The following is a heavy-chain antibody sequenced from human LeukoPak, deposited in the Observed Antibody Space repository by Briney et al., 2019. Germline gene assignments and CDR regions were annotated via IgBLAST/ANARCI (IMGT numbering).Heavy chain of an antibody. D-gene: IGHD3-9*01. J-gene: IGHJ5*02. CDR1: GYSFTSYG. CDR3: ARDYTGYFP. CDR2: ISAYNGNT. V-gene: IGHV1-18*01. Sequence: ASVKVSCKASGYSFTSYGISWVRQAPGQGLEWMGWISAYNGNTNYAQRLQGRVTMTTDTSTSTAYMELRSLTSDDTAVYYCARDYTGYFPWGQGTLVIVSS.